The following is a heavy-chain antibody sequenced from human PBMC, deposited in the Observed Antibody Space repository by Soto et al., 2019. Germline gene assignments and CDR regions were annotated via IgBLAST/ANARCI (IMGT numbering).Heavy chain of an antibody. J-gene: IGHJ6*03. Sequence: QVQLQESGSGLVKPSETLSLTCTVSGGSISNYDWSWIRQSPGKGLEWIGYFYYSGSTNYNPSLKSRATISVDTSKNQFSLKLNSVTAADTAVYYCARLGYCSGGSCPRDYYYYMDVWCKGTTVTVSS. CDR2: FYYSGST. D-gene: IGHD2-15*01. V-gene: IGHV4-59*01. CDR1: GGSISNYD. CDR3: ARLGYCSGGSCPRDYYYYMDV.